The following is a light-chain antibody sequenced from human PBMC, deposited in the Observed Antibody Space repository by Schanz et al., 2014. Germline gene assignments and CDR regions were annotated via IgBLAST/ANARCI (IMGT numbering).Light chain of an antibody. CDR3: QQYYGIPLT. CDR2: WAS. J-gene: IGKJ4*01. CDR1: QSVLYTSNNKNF. V-gene: IGKV4-1*01. Sequence: DIVMTQSPDSLAVSLGERATIHCKSSQSVLYTSNNKNFLAWYQHKPGQPPKLLIYWASARESGVPDRFSGSGSGTDFTLTISSLQAEDVAVYYCQQYYGIPLTFGGGTKVEIK.